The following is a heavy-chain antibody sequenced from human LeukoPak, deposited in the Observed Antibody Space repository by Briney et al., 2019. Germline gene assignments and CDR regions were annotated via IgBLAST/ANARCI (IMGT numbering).Heavy chain of an antibody. CDR1: GFTFSSYA. V-gene: IGHV3-23*01. CDR3: AKDSEMATIGFDY. Sequence: GGSLRLSCAASGFTFSSYAMGWVRQAPGKGLEWVSAISGSGGSTYYADSVKGRFTISRDNSKNTLYLQMNSLRAEDTAVYYCAKDSEMATIGFDYWGQGTLVTVSS. D-gene: IGHD5-24*01. CDR2: ISGSGGST. J-gene: IGHJ4*02.